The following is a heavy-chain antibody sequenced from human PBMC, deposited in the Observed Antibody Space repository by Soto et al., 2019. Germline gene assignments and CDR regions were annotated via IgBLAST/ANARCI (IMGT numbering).Heavy chain of an antibody. V-gene: IGHV1-8*02. D-gene: IGHD5-12*01. CDR3: ARGIKGLPPSAFDI. J-gene: IGHJ3*02. Sequence: ASVKVSCKASGYTFTGYYMHWVRQAPGQGLEWMGWLNPNTDKTGSAQKFQGRVTMTRNTSISTAYLELSGLRSDGTAVYYCARGIKGLPPSAFDIWGQGTRVTVSS. CDR1: GYTFTGYY. CDR2: LNPNTDKT.